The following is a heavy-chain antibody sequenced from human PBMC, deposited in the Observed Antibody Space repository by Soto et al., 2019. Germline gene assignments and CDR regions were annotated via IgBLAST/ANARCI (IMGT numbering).Heavy chain of an antibody. V-gene: IGHV3-23*01. CDR3: ASPAGQQLLLSWFDP. CDR1: GFTFSSYA. Sequence: PGGSLRLSCAASGFTFSSYAMSWVRQAPGKGLEWVSAISGSGGSTYYADSVKGRFTISRDNSKNTLYPQMNSLRAEDTAVYYCASPAGQQLLLSWFDPWGQGTLVTVSS. CDR2: ISGSGGST. J-gene: IGHJ5*02. D-gene: IGHD6-13*01.